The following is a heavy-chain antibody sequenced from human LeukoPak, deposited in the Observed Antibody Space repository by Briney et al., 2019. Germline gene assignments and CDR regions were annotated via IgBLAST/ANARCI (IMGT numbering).Heavy chain of an antibody. CDR1: GFIFSGYW. CDR2: ISGSGGST. D-gene: IGHD3-16*01. V-gene: IGHV3-23*01. J-gene: IGHJ6*03. Sequence: PGGSLRLSCAASGFIFSGYWMSWVRQAPGKGLEWVSAISGSGGSTYYADSVKGRFTISRDNSKNTLYLQMNSLRAEDTAVYYCAKDASSTFYYMDVWGKGTTVTVSS. CDR3: AKDASSTFYYMDV.